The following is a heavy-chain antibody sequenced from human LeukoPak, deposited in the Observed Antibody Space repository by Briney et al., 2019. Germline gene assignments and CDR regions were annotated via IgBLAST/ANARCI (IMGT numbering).Heavy chain of an antibody. J-gene: IGHJ4*02. Sequence: GGSLRLSCAASEFSVGSNYMTWVRQAPGKGLEWVSLSGGSTYYADSVKGRFTISRDNAKNSLYLQMNSLRAEDTAVYYCARDKGIDDSSGYGYWGQGTLVTVSS. CDR1: EFSVGSNY. CDR2: SGGST. D-gene: IGHD3-22*01. CDR3: ARDKGIDDSSGYGY. V-gene: IGHV3-66*01.